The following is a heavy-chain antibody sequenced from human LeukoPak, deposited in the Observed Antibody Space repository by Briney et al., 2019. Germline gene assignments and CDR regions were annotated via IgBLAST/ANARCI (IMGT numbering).Heavy chain of an antibody. Sequence: GGSLRLSCAASGFTFSSYGMHWVRQAPGKELEWVALIWYDGSNKYYAEPVKGRFTISRDNSQNTLYLQMNSLRAEDTAVYYCARELVAVAGTKYYYYGMDVWGQGTTVTVSS. CDR2: IWYDGSNK. CDR3: ARELVAVAGTKYYYYGMDV. J-gene: IGHJ6*02. D-gene: IGHD6-19*01. CDR1: GFTFSSYG. V-gene: IGHV3-33*01.